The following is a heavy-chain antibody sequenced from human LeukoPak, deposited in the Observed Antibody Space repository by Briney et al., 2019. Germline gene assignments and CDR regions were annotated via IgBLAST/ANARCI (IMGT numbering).Heavy chain of an antibody. D-gene: IGHD2-2*01. Sequence: PSETLSLTCTVSGGSISSGGYSWSWIRQPPGKGLEWIGYIYHSGSTYYNPSLKSRVTISVDTSKNQFSLKLSSVTAADTAAYYCARVLLSTSCFDYWGQGTLVTVSS. CDR3: ARVLLSTSCFDY. CDR2: IYHSGST. J-gene: IGHJ4*02. CDR1: GGSISSGGYS. V-gene: IGHV4-30-2*05.